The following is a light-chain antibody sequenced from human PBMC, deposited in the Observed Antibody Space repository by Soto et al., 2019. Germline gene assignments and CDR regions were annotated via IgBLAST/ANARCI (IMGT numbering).Light chain of an antibody. V-gene: IGKV3-20*01. CDR1: QSVNSIY. CDR3: QQFRDSLWT. J-gene: IGKJ1*01. CDR2: GAS. Sequence: EIVLTQSPGTLSLSPGERATLSCRASQSVNSIYLAWYQQKPGQAPMLLIYGASNRATGIPDRFSGSGSGTDFTLTISRLEPEDFAVYYCQQFRDSLWTFGQGTKVDIK.